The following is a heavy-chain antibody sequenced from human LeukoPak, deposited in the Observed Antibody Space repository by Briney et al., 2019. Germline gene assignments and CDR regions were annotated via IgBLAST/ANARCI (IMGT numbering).Heavy chain of an antibody. D-gene: IGHD3-9*01. CDR3: ARHPGYYDILTDIYYYYMDV. CDR1: GGSISSYY. J-gene: IGHJ6*03. V-gene: IGHV4-59*08. Sequence: SETLSLTCTVSGGSISSYYWSWIRQPPGKGLEWIGYIYYSGSTNYNPSLKSRVTISVDTSKNQFSLKVSSVTAADTAVYYCARHPGYYDILTDIYYYYMDVWGKGTTVTVSS. CDR2: IYYSGST.